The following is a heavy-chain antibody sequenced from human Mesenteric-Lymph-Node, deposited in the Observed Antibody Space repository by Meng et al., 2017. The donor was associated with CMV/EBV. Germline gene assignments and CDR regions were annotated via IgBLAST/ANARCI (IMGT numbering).Heavy chain of an antibody. V-gene: IGHV3-48*04. CDR1: GFSFSIYS. Sequence: GGSLRLSCTASGFSFSIYSMNWVRQVPGKGLEWVSYISSRSATIYYTDSVKGRFTISRDDAKNSLYLQMNSLRAEDTAVYYCARERELPTDYYGMDVWGQGTTVTVSS. CDR2: ISSRSATI. CDR3: ARERELPTDYYGMDV. D-gene: IGHD1-7*01. J-gene: IGHJ6*02.